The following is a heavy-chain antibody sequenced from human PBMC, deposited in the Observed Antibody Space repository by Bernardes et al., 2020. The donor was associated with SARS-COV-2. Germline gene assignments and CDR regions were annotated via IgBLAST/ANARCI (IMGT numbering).Heavy chain of an antibody. J-gene: IGHJ6*02. CDR3: AGSSCGIDCYIGGLRSWDYGMDV. CDR2: IYSSGSS. D-gene: IGHD2-21*02. V-gene: IGHV4-39*01. Sequence: SLTCTFSGASISSSNYYWGWIRQPPGKGLEWIGSIYSSGSSYYNPSLQSRVSQSTDTSKNQFSLRLSFVTAADTAVYYCAGSSCGIDCYIGGLRSWDYGMDVWGQGTTVTVSS. CDR1: GASISSSNYY.